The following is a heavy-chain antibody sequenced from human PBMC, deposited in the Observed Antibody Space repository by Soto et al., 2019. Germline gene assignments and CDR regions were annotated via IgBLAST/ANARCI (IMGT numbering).Heavy chain of an antibody. J-gene: IGHJ6*02. D-gene: IGHD2-21*02. CDR1: GGSLGGDY. CDR2: INQSGTI. CDR3: ARADRTLVTSYSLDV. Sequence: QVRLQQWGAGLLKPSETLSLTCAVYGGSLGGDYWTWIRQAPGKGLEWIGEINQSGTINFDPSLRRRLTISLDTSKNEFSLKLSSVTDADTATYYCARADRTLVTSYSLDVWGQGTTVTVSS. V-gene: IGHV4-34*01.